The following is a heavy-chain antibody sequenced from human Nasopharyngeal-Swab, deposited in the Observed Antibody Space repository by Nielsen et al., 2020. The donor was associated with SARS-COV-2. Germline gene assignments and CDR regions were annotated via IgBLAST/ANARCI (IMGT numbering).Heavy chain of an antibody. CDR1: GVSLSTSGVG. Sequence: SGPTLVKPTETLTLTCTLSGVSLSTSGVGVGWIRQSPSKALEWLALIYWNDEKFYGPSLKSRLTISKDTSKHQVVLTMTNMDPVDTGTYYCAHRFDDAYNDRFEPFNLWGQGTKVTVSS. D-gene: IGHD5-24*01. J-gene: IGHJ3*01. CDR3: AHRFDDAYNDRFEPFNL. CDR2: IYWNDEK. V-gene: IGHV2-5*01.